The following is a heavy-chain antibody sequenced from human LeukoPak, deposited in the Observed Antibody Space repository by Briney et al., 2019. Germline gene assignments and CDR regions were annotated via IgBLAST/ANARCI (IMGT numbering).Heavy chain of an antibody. Sequence: ASVKVYCKASGGTFSSYTISWVRQAPGQGLEWMGRIIPILGIANYAQKFQGRVTITADKSTSTAYMELSSLRSEDTAVYYCAVGGSSWYYFDYWGQGTLVTVSS. V-gene: IGHV1-69*02. CDR2: IIPILGIA. D-gene: IGHD6-13*01. J-gene: IGHJ4*02. CDR1: GGTFSSYT. CDR3: AVGGSSWYYFDY.